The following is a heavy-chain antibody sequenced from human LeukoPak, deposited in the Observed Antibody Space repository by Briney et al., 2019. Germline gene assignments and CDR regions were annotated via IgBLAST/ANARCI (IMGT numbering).Heavy chain of an antibody. Sequence: ASVKVSCKASGYTFTSYGISWVRQAPGQGLEWMGRISAYNGNTNYAQKLQDGVSMTTDTSTSTAYVELRSLRSDDTAVYYCARDLWSVTYCGGDCYPGDYWGQGTLVTVSS. CDR3: ARDLWSVTYCGGDCYPGDY. D-gene: IGHD2-21*02. CDR2: ISAYNGNT. V-gene: IGHV1-18*01. J-gene: IGHJ4*02. CDR1: GYTFTSYG.